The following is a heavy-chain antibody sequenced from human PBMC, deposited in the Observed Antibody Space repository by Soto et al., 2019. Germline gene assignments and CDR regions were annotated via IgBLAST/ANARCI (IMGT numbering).Heavy chain of an antibody. CDR3: AATDYDFWRGDYYYGMDV. Sequence: GASVKVSCKASGFTFTSSAVQWVRQARGQRLEWIGWIVVGSGNTNYAQKFQERVTITRDMSTSTAYMELSSLRSEDTALYYFAATDYDFWRGDYYYGMDVWGQGTTVTVSS. CDR1: GFTFTSSA. D-gene: IGHD3-3*01. CDR2: IVVGSGNT. V-gene: IGHV1-58*01. J-gene: IGHJ6*02.